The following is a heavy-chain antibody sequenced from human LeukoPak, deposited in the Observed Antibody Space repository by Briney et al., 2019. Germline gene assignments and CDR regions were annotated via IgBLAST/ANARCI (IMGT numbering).Heavy chain of an antibody. CDR1: GYTFTSYG. CDR3: ARGLGPFLPGYSSGWPFDY. V-gene: IGHV1-18*01. Sequence: GASVKVSCKASGYTFTSYGISWVRQAPGQGLEWMGWISAYNGNTNYAQKLQGRVTTTTDTSTSTAYMELRSLRSDDTAVYYCARGLGPFLPGYSSGWPFDYWGQGTLVTVSS. D-gene: IGHD6-19*01. J-gene: IGHJ4*02. CDR2: ISAYNGNT.